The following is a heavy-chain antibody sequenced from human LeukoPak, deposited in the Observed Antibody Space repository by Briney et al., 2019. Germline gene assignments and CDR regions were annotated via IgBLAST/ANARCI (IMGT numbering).Heavy chain of an antibody. CDR3: AKVDYAY. CDR1: GFTFDDYA. CDR2: ISWNSGSI. V-gene: IGHV3-9*01. J-gene: IGHJ4*02. D-gene: IGHD3-16*01. Sequence: GGSLRLSCAASGFTFDDYAMHWVRQAPGKGLEWVSGISWNSGSIGYADSVKGRFTISRDNAQNSLYLQMNSLRAEDTAVYYCAKVDYAYWGQGTLVTVSS.